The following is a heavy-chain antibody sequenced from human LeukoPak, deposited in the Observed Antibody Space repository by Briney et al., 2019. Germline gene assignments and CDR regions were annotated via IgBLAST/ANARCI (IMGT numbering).Heavy chain of an antibody. CDR3: ARVKGLRFLEWLFHNFDY. D-gene: IGHD3-3*01. CDR2: ISYDGSNK. V-gene: IGHV3-30-3*01. J-gene: IGHJ4*02. CDR1: GFTFSSYA. Sequence: GGSLRLSCAASGFTFSSYAMHWVRQAPGKGLEWVAVISYDGSNKYYADSVKGRFTISRDNSKNTLYLQMNSLRAEDTAVYYCARVKGLRFLEWLFHNFDYWGQGTLATVSS.